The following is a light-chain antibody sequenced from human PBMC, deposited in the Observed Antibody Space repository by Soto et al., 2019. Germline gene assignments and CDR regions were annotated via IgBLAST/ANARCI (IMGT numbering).Light chain of an antibody. CDR1: QSVSSSY. Sequence: EIVLPPSPDTLSLSPVDRATLSCRASQSVSSSYLAWYQQKPGQAPRILIYDESNRATGIPARFSGSGSGTDFTLTLSSLEPEEFAVDDCQQRSDWITGGQGTRLEIK. J-gene: IGKJ5*01. V-gene: IGKV3D-20*02. CDR3: QQRSDWIT. CDR2: DES.